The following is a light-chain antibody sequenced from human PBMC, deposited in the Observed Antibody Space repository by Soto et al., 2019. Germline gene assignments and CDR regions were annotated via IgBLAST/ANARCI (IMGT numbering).Light chain of an antibody. V-gene: IGKV1-5*03. CDR2: TAS. CDR3: RQYNSDPYT. Sequence: DIQMTQSPSTLSASVGDRVTITCRASQTISNWLAWYHQKPGKAPKLLIYTASSLERGVPSRFSGSGSGTEFTLTISSLQPDDFATYYCRQYNSDPYTFGQGTKLEIK. J-gene: IGKJ2*01. CDR1: QTISNW.